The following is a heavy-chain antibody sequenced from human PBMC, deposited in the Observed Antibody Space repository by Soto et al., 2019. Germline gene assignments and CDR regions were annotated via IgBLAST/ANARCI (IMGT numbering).Heavy chain of an antibody. CDR1: GYTFTGYY. J-gene: IGHJ6*03. CDR2: INPNSGGT. Sequence: QVQLVQSGAEVKKPGASVKVSCKASGYTFTGYYMHWVRQAPGQGLEWMGWINPNSGGTNYAQKCQGWVTMTRDTSISTAYMELSRLRSDDTAVYYCARDRSSSSWDYYYYMDVWGKGTTVTVSS. D-gene: IGHD6-6*01. V-gene: IGHV1-2*04. CDR3: ARDRSSSSWDYYYYMDV.